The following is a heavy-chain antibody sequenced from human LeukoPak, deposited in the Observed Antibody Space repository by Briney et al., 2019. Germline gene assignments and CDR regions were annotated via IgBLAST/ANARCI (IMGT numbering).Heavy chain of an antibody. V-gene: IGHV4-4*07. J-gene: IGHJ5*01. CDR3: ARGRGHSSGRNWFDS. CDR1: GGSISSYY. Sequence: SETLSLTCTVSGGSISSYYWSWIRQPAGKGLEWIGRIYTSGSTNYNPSLKSRVTISVDTSKNQFSLRLTSVTAADTAVYYCARGRGHSSGRNWFDSWGQGTLVTVSS. CDR2: IYTSGST. D-gene: IGHD6-19*01.